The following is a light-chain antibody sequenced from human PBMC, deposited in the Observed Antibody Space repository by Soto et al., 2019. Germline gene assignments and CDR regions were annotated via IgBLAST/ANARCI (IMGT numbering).Light chain of an antibody. CDR2: DAS. Sequence: EIVLTQSPATLSLSPGERATLSCRASQSISSHLAWYQQKPGQAPRLLIYDASNRATGIPARFSGSGSGTDFILSISSLEPEDFAAYYCQQRSNGITFGQGTRLEIK. J-gene: IGKJ5*01. CDR1: QSISSH. CDR3: QQRSNGIT. V-gene: IGKV3-11*01.